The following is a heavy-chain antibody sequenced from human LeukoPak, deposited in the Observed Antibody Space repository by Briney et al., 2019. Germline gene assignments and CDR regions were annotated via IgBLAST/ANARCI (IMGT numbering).Heavy chain of an antibody. CDR1: GGSISSGGYY. CDR3: ARDRGRDYDYGDYLPLGYFDY. V-gene: IGHV4-31*01. J-gene: IGHJ4*02. CDR2: IYYSGST. Sequence: SQTLSLTCTVSGGSISSGGYYWSWIRQHPGKGQEWIGYIYYSGSTYYQPSLKSQVTISVDTSKNQFSLKLSSVTAADTAVYYCARDRGRDYDYGDYLPLGYFDYWGQGTLVTVSS. D-gene: IGHD4-17*01.